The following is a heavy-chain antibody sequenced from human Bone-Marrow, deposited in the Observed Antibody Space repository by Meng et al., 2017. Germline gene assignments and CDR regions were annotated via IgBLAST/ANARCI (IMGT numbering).Heavy chain of an antibody. CDR1: RYTFTGYY. J-gene: IGHJ5*02. Sequence: QVQLVQSGDEVKKPGASVKVSCKASRYTFTGYYMHWVRQAPGQGLEWMGRINPNSGGTNYAQKFQGRVTMTRDTSISTAYMELSRLRSDDTAVYYCARLRLGSGSYYNDWFDPWGQGTLVTVSS. CDR3: ARLRLGSGSYYNDWFDP. CDR2: INPNSGGT. V-gene: IGHV1-2*06. D-gene: IGHD3-10*01.